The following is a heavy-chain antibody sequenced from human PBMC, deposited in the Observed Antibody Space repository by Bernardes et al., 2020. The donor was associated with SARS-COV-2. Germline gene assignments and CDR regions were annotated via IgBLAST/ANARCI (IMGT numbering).Heavy chain of an antibody. CDR3: ARRDLTDGYYYYGMDV. J-gene: IGHJ6*02. CDR1: GFSLSPSGVG. CDR2: IYWDDDK. V-gene: IGHV2-5*02. Sequence: SGPTLGKPTQPLTLTCPFSGFSLSPSGVGVGWIRQPPGKALEWLALIYWDDDKRYSPSLKSRLTITKDTSKNQVVLTMTNMDPVDTATYYCARRDLTDGYYYYGMDVWGQGTTVTVSS.